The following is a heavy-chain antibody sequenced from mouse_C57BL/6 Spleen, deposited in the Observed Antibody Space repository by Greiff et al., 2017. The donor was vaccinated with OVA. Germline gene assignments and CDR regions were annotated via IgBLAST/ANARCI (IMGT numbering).Heavy chain of an antibody. Sequence: EVQRVESGGGLVKPGGSLKLSCAASGFTFSSYAMSWVRQTPEKRLEWVATISDGGSYTYYPDNVKGRFTISRDNAKNNLYLQMSHLKSEDTAMYYCARGESTMVTTKDWYFDVWGTGTTVTVSS. CDR1: GFTFSSYA. V-gene: IGHV5-4*01. J-gene: IGHJ1*03. CDR2: ISDGGSYT. CDR3: ARGESTMVTTKDWYFDV. D-gene: IGHD2-2*01.